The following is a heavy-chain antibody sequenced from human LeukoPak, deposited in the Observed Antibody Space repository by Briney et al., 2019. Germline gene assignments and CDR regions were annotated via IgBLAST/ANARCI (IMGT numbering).Heavy chain of an antibody. D-gene: IGHD3-10*01. CDR3: AGRPVRGVNIYYYYYGMDV. CDR2: IYYSGST. Sequence: PSETLSLTCTVSGGSISSYYWSWIRQPPGKGLEWIGYIYYSGSTNYNPSLKSRVTISVDTSKNQFSLKLSSVTAADTAVYYCAGRPVRGVNIYYYYYGMDVWGQGTTVTVSS. J-gene: IGHJ6*02. V-gene: IGHV4-59*01. CDR1: GGSISSYY.